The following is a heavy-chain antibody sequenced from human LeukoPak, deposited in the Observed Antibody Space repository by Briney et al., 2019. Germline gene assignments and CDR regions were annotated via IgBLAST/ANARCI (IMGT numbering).Heavy chain of an antibody. CDR3: AKNRGANIVVVTAIPCYFDY. J-gene: IGHJ4*02. V-gene: IGHV3-23*01. Sequence: GGSLRLSCAASGFTFSSYGMSWVRQAPGKGLEWVSAISGSGGSTYYADSVKGRFTISRDNSKNTLYLQMNSLRAEDTAVYYCAKNRGANIVVVTAIPCYFDYWGQGTLVTVSS. D-gene: IGHD2-21*02. CDR2: ISGSGGST. CDR1: GFTFSSYG.